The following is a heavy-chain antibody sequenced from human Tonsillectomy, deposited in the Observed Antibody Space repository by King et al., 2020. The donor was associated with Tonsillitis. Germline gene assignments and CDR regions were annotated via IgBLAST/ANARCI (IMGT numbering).Heavy chain of an antibody. CDR2: IYYSGST. D-gene: IGHD5-18*01. CDR3: ARVVADTATDNWFDP. J-gene: IGHJ5*02. CDR1: GGSISSGDYY. Sequence: VQLQESGPGLVKPSQTLSLTCTVSGGSISSGDYYWSWIRQPPGKGLEWIGYIYYSGSTYYNPSLKSRVTISVDTSKNQFSLKLSSVTAADTAVYYCARVVADTATDNWFDPWGQGTLVTVSA. V-gene: IGHV4-30-4*01.